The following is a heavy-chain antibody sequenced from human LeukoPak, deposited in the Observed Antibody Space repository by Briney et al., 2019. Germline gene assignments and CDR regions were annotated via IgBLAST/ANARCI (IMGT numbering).Heavy chain of an antibody. CDR3: ARDRGYSYGYRYYYYGMDV. V-gene: IGHV3-30-3*01. J-gene: IGHJ6*02. CDR1: GFTFSSYA. CDR2: ISYDGSNN. D-gene: IGHD5-18*01. Sequence: GRSLRLSCAASGFTFSSYAMHWVRQAPGKGLEWVGVISYDGSNNYYADCVKGRFTISRDNSKNTLYLQMNSLRAEDTAVYYCARDRGYSYGYRYYYYGMDVWGQGTTVTVSS.